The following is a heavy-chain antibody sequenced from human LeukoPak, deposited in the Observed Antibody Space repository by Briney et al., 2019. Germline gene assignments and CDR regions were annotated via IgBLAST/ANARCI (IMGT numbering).Heavy chain of an antibody. D-gene: IGHD6-19*01. J-gene: IGHJ4*02. CDR2: IIPIFGTA. Sequence: ASVKVSCKASGGTFSSYAISWVRQAPGQGLEWMGGIIPIFGTANYAQKFQGRVTITADESTSTAYMELSSLRSGDTAVYYCARVSGGWYNPFDYWGQGTLVTVSS. V-gene: IGHV1-69*01. CDR1: GGTFSSYA. CDR3: ARVSGGWYNPFDY.